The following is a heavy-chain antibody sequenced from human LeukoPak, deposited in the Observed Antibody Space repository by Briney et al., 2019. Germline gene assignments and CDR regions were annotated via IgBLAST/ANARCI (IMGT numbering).Heavy chain of an antibody. CDR2: ISSSSSYI. Sequence: GGSLRLSCAASGFTFSSYSMNWVRQAPGKGLEWVSSISSSSSYIYYADSVKGGFTISRDNAKNSLYLQMNSLRAEDTAVYYCARDTYYDILTGPSRLDVWGKGTTVTVSS. V-gene: IGHV3-21*01. D-gene: IGHD3-9*01. CDR1: GFTFSSYS. J-gene: IGHJ6*04. CDR3: ARDTYYDILTGPSRLDV.